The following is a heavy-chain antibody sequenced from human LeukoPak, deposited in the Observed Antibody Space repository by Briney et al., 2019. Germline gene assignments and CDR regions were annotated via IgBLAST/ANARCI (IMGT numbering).Heavy chain of an antibody. V-gene: IGHV4-59*01. CDR3: ARVEGFSGWFWFDP. J-gene: IGHJ5*02. CDR1: GGSISSYY. D-gene: IGHD6-19*01. CDR2: IYYSGST. Sequence: SETLSLTCTVSGGSISSYYWSWIRQPPGKGLEWIGYIYYSGSTNYNPPLKSRVTISVDTSKNQFSLKLSSVTAADTAVYYCARVEGFSGWFWFDPWGQGTLVTVSS.